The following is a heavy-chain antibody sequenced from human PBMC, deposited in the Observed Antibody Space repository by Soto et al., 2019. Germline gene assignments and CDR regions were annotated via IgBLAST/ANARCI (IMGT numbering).Heavy chain of an antibody. J-gene: IGHJ1*01. CDR3: AALWGQD. Sequence: QLQLQESGPGLVKPSETLSLTCTVSGGSISSSSYYWGWIRQPPGKGLEWIGSIYYSGSTYYNPSLKNRFTISVHTSKNQFSLKLRSVTAAAPAVYYCAALWGQDWGQGTLVTVSS. CDR1: GGSISSSSYY. CDR2: IYYSGST. V-gene: IGHV4-39*01. D-gene: IGHD3-10*01.